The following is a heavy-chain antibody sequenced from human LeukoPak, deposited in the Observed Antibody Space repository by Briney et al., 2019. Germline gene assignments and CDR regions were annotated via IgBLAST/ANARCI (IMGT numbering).Heavy chain of an antibody. J-gene: IGHJ3*02. V-gene: IGHV4-38-2*02. D-gene: IGHD3-9*01. CDR2: MYHSGST. Sequence: PSETLSLTCSVSGYSISSAYYWGWIRQPPGKRLEWIGTMYHSGSTNYNPSLKSRVTISVDTSKNQFSLKLSSVTAADTAVYYCARVFDDILTGSRVFDIWGQGTMVTVSS. CDR3: ARVFDDILTGSRVFDI. CDR1: GYSISSAYY.